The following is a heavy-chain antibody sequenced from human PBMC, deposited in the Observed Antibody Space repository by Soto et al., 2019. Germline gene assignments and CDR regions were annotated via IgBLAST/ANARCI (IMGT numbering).Heavy chain of an antibody. CDR3: PRDRTVEMATIGWFDP. CDR2: NIPICGTA. V-gene: IGHV1-69*01. D-gene: IGHD5-12*01. Sequence: QVQLVQSGAEVKKPGSSVKVSCKASGGTFSSYAISWVRQAPGQGLEWMGGNIPICGTANYEQKFQGRVTITADEHTSKAYMELSRLRSEDTAVYYCPRDRTVEMATIGWFDPWGQGTLVTVSS. J-gene: IGHJ5*02. CDR1: GGTFSSYA.